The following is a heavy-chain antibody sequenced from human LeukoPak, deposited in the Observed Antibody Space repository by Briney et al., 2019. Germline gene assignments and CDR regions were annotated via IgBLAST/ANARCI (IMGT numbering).Heavy chain of an antibody. CDR1: RFTFSSYG. Sequence: GGTLRLSCAASRFTFSSYGMSWVRQAPGKGLEWVAIVSYDGSNKYYADSVKGRFTISRDNSKNTLYVQMNSLRVEDTALYYCARGGYYDILTGRIDYWGQGTLVTVSS. J-gene: IGHJ4*02. CDR3: ARGGYYDILTGRIDY. D-gene: IGHD3-9*01. V-gene: IGHV3-30*03. CDR2: VSYDGSNK.